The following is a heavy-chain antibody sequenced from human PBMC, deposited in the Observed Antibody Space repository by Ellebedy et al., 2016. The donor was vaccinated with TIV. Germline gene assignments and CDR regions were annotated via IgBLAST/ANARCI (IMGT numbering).Heavy chain of an antibody. Sequence: MPSETLSLTCTVSGGSISSYYWSWIRQPPGKGLEWIGYIYYSGSTNYNPSLKSRVTISVDTSKNQFSLKLSSVTAADTAVYYCASYHEFGVHDYWGQGTLVTVSS. D-gene: IGHD3-10*01. V-gene: IGHV4-59*01. CDR2: IYYSGST. J-gene: IGHJ4*02. CDR3: ASYHEFGVHDY. CDR1: GGSISSYY.